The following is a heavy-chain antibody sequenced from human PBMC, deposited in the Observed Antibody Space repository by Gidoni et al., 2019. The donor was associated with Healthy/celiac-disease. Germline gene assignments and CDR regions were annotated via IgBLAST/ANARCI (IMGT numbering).Heavy chain of an antibody. D-gene: IGHD3-22*01. CDR2: IWYDGSNK. CDR3: ARDEYYYDSSGLRAQVDAFDI. Sequence: QVKLVESGGGVVQPGRSLRLSCEASGVTCSSYGMHWVRQAPGKGLEWVAVIWYDGSNKYYASSVKGRFTISRDNSKNTLYLQMNSLRAEDTAVYYCARDEYYYDSSGLRAQVDAFDIWGQGTMVTVSS. J-gene: IGHJ3*02. V-gene: IGHV3-33*01. CDR1: GVTCSSYG.